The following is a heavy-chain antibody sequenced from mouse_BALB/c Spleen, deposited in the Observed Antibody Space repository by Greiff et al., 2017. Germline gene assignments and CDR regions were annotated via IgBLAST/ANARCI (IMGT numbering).Heavy chain of an antibody. V-gene: IGHV5-6*01. CDR1: GFTFSSYG. J-gene: IGHJ4*01. CDR3: ARRSIYYYGSNPHYYAMDY. D-gene: IGHD1-1*01. CDR2: ISSGGSYT. Sequence: DVQLVESGGDLVKPGGSLKLSCAASGFTFSSYGMSWVRQTPDKRLEWVATISSGGSYTYYPDSVKGRFTISRDNAKNTLYLQMSSLKSEDTAMYYCARRSIYYYGSNPHYYAMDYWGQGTSVTVSS.